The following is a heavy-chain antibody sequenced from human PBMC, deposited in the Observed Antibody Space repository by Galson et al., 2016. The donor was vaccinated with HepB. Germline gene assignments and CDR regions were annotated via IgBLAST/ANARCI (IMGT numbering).Heavy chain of an antibody. V-gene: IGHV3-23*01. Sequence: SLRLSCAASGFTFSNYAMTWVRQAPGKGPEWVSSVGTTGSTTYYANSVKGRFTISRDNSKNTLYLQINSLRADDTAVYYCAKVGQWRAFDYWGQGTLVTVSS. CDR2: VGTTGSTT. CDR3: AKVGQWRAFDY. J-gene: IGHJ4*02. D-gene: IGHD6-19*01. CDR1: GFTFSNYA.